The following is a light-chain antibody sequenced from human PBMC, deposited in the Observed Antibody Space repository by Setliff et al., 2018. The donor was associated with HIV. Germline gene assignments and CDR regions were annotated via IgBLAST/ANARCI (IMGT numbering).Light chain of an antibody. Sequence: QSVLTQSPSVSAAPGQKVTISCSGSSSNIGNNYVSWYQQLPGTAPTLLIFNNNKRPSGIPDRFSGSKSGTSAALGITGLQTGDEADYYCGAWDNSLSVYVFGSGTKVTVL. V-gene: IGLV1-51*01. CDR3: GAWDNSLSVYV. CDR1: SSNIGNNY. CDR2: NNN. J-gene: IGLJ1*01.